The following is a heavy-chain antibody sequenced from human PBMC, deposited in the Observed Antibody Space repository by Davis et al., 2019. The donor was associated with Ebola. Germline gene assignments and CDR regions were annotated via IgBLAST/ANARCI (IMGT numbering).Heavy chain of an antibody. CDR3: ARGLRGGDSY. CDR1: TFTFSSYS. CDR2: ISSSSFYI. J-gene: IGHJ4*02. Sequence: PGGSLRLSCAVSTFTFSSYSMNWVRQAPGKGLEWVSSISSSSFYIYYADSVKGRFTISRDNSKNTLYLQMNSLRAEDTAVYYCARGLRGGDSYWGQGTLVTVSS. V-gene: IGHV3-21*01. D-gene: IGHD2-21*01.